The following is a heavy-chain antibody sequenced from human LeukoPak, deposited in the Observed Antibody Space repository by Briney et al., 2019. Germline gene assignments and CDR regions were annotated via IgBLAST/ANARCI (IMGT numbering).Heavy chain of an antibody. CDR3: ARVWGPFYYDSSGYPDY. D-gene: IGHD3-22*01. J-gene: IGHJ4*02. Sequence: GGSLRLSCVASGFLFRNHGMPWVRRPPGKGLGWVAVIWYDGSKKYDADSVKGRFTISRDDSKNTFYLQVNSLRAEDTAVYHCARVWGPFYYDSSGYPDYWGQGTLVTVSS. CDR2: IWYDGSKK. CDR1: GFLFRNHG. V-gene: IGHV3-33*01.